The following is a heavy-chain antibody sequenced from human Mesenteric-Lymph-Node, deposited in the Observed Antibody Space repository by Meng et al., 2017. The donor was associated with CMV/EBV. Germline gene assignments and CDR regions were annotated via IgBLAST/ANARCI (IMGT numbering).Heavy chain of an antibody. J-gene: IGHJ6*02. CDR2: VRYDGTVT. D-gene: IGHD2-21*02. V-gene: IGHV3-30*02. Sequence: GESLKISCAASALSFSSYGMHWVRQAPGKGLEWVSFVRYDGTVTYYADSVKGRFTISRDISKNTVYLQMNSLRAEDTAVYFCAKDHDVVTAKDYFYAMDVWGQGTTVTVSS. CDR1: ALSFSSYG. CDR3: AKDHDVVTAKDYFYAMDV.